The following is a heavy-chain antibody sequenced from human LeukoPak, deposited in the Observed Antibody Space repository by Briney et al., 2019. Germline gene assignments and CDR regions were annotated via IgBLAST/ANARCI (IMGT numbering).Heavy chain of an antibody. J-gene: IGHJ4*02. D-gene: IGHD3-22*01. CDR2: INHSGST. CDR3: ARRSQCDSSGYYSN. V-gene: IGHV4-34*01. Sequence: SETLSLTCAVYGGSFSGYYWSWIRQPPGKGLEWIGEINHSGSTNYNPSLKSRVTISVDTSKNQFSLKLSSVTAADTAVYYCARRSQCDSSGYYSNWGQGTLVTVSS. CDR1: GGSFSGYY.